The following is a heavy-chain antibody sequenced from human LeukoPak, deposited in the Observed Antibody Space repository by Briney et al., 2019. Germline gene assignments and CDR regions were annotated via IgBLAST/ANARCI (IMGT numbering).Heavy chain of an antibody. J-gene: IGHJ4*02. V-gene: IGHV4-59*08. CDR1: GGSISSYY. CDR2: IYYSGST. Sequence: SETLSLTCTVSGGSISSYYWTWVRQPPGKGLEWIGYIYYSGSTAYNPSLKSRVTISIDTSKNQFSLKLSSVTAADTAVYYCARLVGAAHDFDYWGQGTLVTVSS. CDR3: ARLVGAAHDFDY. D-gene: IGHD1-26*01.